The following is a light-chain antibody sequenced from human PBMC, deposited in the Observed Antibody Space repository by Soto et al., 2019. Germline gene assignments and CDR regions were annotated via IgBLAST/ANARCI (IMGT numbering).Light chain of an antibody. CDR3: HQYYGTPYT. J-gene: IGKJ2*01. CDR1: QSVLYSSNNKNY. Sequence: DIVMTQSPDSLTVSLGERATINCKSSQSVLYSSNNKNYLAWSQQKPGQPPKLLIYWASTRESGVPDRFSGRGSGTDFTLTISSLQAEDVAVYYCHQYYGTPYTFGQGTKLEIK. CDR2: WAS. V-gene: IGKV4-1*01.